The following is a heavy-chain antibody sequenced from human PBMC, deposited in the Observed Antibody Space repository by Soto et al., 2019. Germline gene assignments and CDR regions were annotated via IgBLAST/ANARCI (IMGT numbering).Heavy chain of an antibody. J-gene: IGHJ4*02. CDR2: ISAYDGNT. V-gene: IGHV1-18*01. CDR1: GYTFTNFG. CDR3: AIGGTPIDY. D-gene: IGHD3-16*01. Sequence: QVQLVQSGAEVKKPGASVKVSCKASGYTFTNFGISWVRQAPGQGLERMGWISAYDGNTNYEQNFQGRVTMTADTSTRPAYMELVSLRSDITAVYYCAIGGTPIDYWGQGTLVTVSS.